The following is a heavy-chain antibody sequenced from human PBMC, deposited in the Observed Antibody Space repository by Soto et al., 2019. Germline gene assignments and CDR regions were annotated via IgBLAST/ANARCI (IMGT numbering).Heavy chain of an antibody. CDR2: IYYSGST. CDR1: GGSASSGSYY. Sequence: SETLSLTCTVSGGSASSGSYYWSWIRQPPGKGLEWIGYIYYSGSTNYNPSLKSRVTISVDTSKNQFSLKLSSVTAADTAVYYCARGGGYDSMDYFDYWGQGTLVTVSS. J-gene: IGHJ4*02. V-gene: IGHV4-61*01. CDR3: ARGGGYDSMDYFDY. D-gene: IGHD5-12*01.